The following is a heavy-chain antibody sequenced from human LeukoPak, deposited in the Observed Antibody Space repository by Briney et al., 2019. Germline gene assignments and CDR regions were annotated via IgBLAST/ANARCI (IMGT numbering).Heavy chain of an antibody. D-gene: IGHD2-15*01. Sequence: PRVKVSLLACVCTFPCYYIHGVGQARGQGLEWVGWSNPSSGGTNYVQKFHGRVTMTRDTPISKASLELSRLRDDGTPGYYCARDPGYCSGVSCDLFFDYWGQGTLVTVSS. CDR2: SNPSSGGT. CDR3: ARDPGYCSGVSCDLFFDY. J-gene: IGHJ4*02. V-gene: IGHV1-2*02. CDR1: VCTFPCYY.